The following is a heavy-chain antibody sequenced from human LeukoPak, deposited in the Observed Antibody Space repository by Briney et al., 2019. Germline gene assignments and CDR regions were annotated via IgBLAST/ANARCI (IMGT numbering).Heavy chain of an antibody. CDR1: GFTFSSYG. J-gene: IGHJ3*02. V-gene: IGHV3-33*01. CDR3: TREKDYYDSSGYYRDAFDI. CDR2: IWYDGSNK. D-gene: IGHD3-22*01. Sequence: GGSLRLSCAASGFTFSSYGMHWVRQAPGKGLEWVAVIWYDGSNKYYADSVKGRFTISRDNAKNTLYLQMNSLRAEDTAVYYCTREKDYYDSSGYYRDAFDIWGQGTKVTASS.